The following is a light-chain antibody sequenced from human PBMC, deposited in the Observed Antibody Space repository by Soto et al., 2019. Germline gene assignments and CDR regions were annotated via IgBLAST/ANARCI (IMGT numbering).Light chain of an antibody. CDR3: QQYNTYPRT. CDR2: DAS. CDR1: QSISNR. Sequence: DIQMTQSPSTLSASVGDRVTITWRASQSISNRLAWYQQKPGKGPKLLIYDASSLESGVPSRFSGGGSGTEFTLTISSLQPGDFATYYCQQYNTYPRTFGQGTKVDIK. J-gene: IGKJ1*01. V-gene: IGKV1-5*01.